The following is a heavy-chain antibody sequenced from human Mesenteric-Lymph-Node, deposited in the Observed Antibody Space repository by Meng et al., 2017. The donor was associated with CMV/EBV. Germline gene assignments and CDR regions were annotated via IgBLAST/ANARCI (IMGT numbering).Heavy chain of an antibody. V-gene: IGHV1-69*05. D-gene: IGHD1-1*01. Sequence: SVKVSCKASGGTFSSYAISWVRQAPGQGLEWMGGIIPIFGTANYAQKFQGRVTMTTDTPTNTAYMELRSLRSDDTAVYYCVITTRWAEKWIDPWGQGTLVTVSS. CDR3: VITTRWAEKWIDP. CDR1: GGTFSSYA. CDR2: IIPIFGTA. J-gene: IGHJ5*02.